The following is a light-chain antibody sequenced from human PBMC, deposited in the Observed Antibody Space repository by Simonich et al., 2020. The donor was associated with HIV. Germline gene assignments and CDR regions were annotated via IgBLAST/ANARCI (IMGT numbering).Light chain of an antibody. CDR1: QTISSN. Sequence: EIVMTQSPATLSVSTGERPTHSCRASQTISSNLAWYQQKPCQAPRLLIFGASTRATGIPARFSGSVSGTEFTLTISSMQSEDFAVYYCQQRSNWITFGQGTRLEIK. CDR2: GAS. CDR3: QQRSNWIT. V-gene: IGKV3-15*01. J-gene: IGKJ5*01.